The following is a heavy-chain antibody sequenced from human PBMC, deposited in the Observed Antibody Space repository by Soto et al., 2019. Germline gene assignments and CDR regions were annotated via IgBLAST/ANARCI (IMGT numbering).Heavy chain of an antibody. Sequence: EVQLLESGGGLVKPGGSLRLSCAASGFTFSSYAMSWVRQAPGKGLEWVSAISGSGGSTYYADSVKGRFTISRDNSKNTLYLQMNSLRAEDTAVYYCAKDRDKGMIVVVITTDFDYWGQGTLVTVSS. D-gene: IGHD3-22*01. V-gene: IGHV3-23*01. CDR2: ISGSGGST. CDR3: AKDRDKGMIVVVITTDFDY. CDR1: GFTFSSYA. J-gene: IGHJ4*02.